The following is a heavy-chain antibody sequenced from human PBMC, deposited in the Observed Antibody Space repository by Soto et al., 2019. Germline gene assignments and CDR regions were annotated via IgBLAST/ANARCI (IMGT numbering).Heavy chain of an antibody. V-gene: IGHV4-34*01. Sequence: QVQLQQWGAGLLKPSETLSLTCAVYGGSFNDYYWSWIRQPPGKGLEWIGEINHTGHNNYNPSLKSRVTISVDTSKNQFSLKLSSVTAADTAVYYCARSGHLFDSWCQGILVTVSS. CDR1: GGSFNDYY. J-gene: IGHJ4*02. CDR3: ARSGHLFDS. CDR2: INHTGHN. D-gene: IGHD3-10*01.